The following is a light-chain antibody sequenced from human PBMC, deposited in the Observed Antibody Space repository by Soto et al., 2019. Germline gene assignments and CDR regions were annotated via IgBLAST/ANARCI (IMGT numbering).Light chain of an antibody. V-gene: IGLV1-47*02. J-gene: IGLJ1*01. CDR2: SNN. CDR1: SSSIGTNF. CDR3: EAWDDNRSTYV. Sequence: QSVLTQPPSASGTPGQRGSISCSGYSSSIGTNFVYWYQQLPGTAPKVLIHSNNQRPSGVPDRFSGSKSGTSASLAISGLRSEDEADYYCEAWDDNRSTYVFGSGTKLTVL.